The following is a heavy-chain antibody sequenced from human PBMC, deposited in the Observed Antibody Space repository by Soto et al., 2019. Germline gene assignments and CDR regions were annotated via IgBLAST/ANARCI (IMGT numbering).Heavy chain of an antibody. D-gene: IGHD2-15*01. Sequence: GASVKVSCKASGYTFTGYYMHWVRQAPGQGLEWMGWINPNSGGTNYAQKFQGRVTMTRDTSISTAYMELSRLRSDDTAVYYCARGLMVVAATPPTNWLDPWGQGTLVTVYS. J-gene: IGHJ5*02. CDR2: INPNSGGT. CDR1: GYTFTGYY. V-gene: IGHV1-2*02. CDR3: ARGLMVVAATPPTNWLDP.